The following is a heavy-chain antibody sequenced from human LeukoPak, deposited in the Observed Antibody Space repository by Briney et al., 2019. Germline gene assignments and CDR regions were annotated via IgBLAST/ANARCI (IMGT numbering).Heavy chain of an antibody. CDR3: ARDVVIRPYYYYGMDV. Sequence: GGSLRLSCAASGFTFSSYGMHWVRQAPGKGLEWVAVIWYDGSNKYYADSVKGRFTISGDNSKNTLYLQMNSLRAEDTAVYYCARDVVIRPYYYYGMDVWGQGTTVTVSS. CDR1: GFTFSSYG. V-gene: IGHV3-33*01. CDR2: IWYDGSNK. J-gene: IGHJ6*02. D-gene: IGHD3-3*01.